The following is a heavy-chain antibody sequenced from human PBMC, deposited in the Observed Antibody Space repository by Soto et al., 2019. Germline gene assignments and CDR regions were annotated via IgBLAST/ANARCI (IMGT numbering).Heavy chain of an antibody. CDR1: GGSISSGGYS. Sequence: SETLSLTCAVSGGSISSGGYSWSWIRQPPGKGLEWIGYIYHSGSTYYNPSLKSRVTISVGRSKNQFSLKLSSVTAADTAVYYCARMGANYYDSSGYSEPGYFDYWGRGTLVTVSS. D-gene: IGHD3-22*01. CDR3: ARMGANYYDSSGYSEPGYFDY. J-gene: IGHJ4*02. V-gene: IGHV4-30-2*01. CDR2: IYHSGST.